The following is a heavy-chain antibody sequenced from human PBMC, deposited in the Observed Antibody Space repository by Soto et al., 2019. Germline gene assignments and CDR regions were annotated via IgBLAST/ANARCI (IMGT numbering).Heavy chain of an antibody. CDR2: IYYSGST. CDR3: ATRTAYYYGSGSLGGMDV. J-gene: IGHJ6*02. D-gene: IGHD3-10*01. V-gene: IGHV4-31*03. CDR1: GGSISSGSYY. Sequence: QVQLQESGPGLVKPSQTLSLTCTVSGGSISSGSYYWSWIRQLPGKGLEWIGYIYYSGSTYYNPSIKSRVTISVDTSTNQFSLKLNSVTAADTAVYYCATRTAYYYGSGSLGGMDVWGQGTTVTVSS.